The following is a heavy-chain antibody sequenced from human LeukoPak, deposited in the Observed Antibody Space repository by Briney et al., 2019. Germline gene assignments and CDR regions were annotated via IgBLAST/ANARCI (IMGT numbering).Heavy chain of an antibody. CDR3: ARRVPIAARSLDY. J-gene: IGHJ4*02. Sequence: AGGSLRLSCAASGFTFSSYSMNWVRQAPGKGLGWVSSISNSSSYIYYADSVKGRFTISRDNAKNSLYLQMNSLRAEDTAVYYCARRVPIAARSLDYWGQGTLVTVSS. V-gene: IGHV3-21*01. D-gene: IGHD6-6*01. CDR2: ISNSSSYI. CDR1: GFTFSSYS.